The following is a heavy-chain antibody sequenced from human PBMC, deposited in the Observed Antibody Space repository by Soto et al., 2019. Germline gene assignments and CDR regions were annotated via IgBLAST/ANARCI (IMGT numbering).Heavy chain of an antibody. V-gene: IGHV4-39*01. Sequence: SETLSLTCTVSGGSISSSSYYWGWIRQPPGKGLEWIGSIYYSGSTYYNPSLKSRVTISVDTSKNQFSLKLSSVTAADTAVYYCARALLGYWFDPWGQGTLVTVSS. D-gene: IGHD3-16*01. CDR3: ARALLGYWFDP. J-gene: IGHJ5*02. CDR1: GGSISSSSYY. CDR2: IYYSGST.